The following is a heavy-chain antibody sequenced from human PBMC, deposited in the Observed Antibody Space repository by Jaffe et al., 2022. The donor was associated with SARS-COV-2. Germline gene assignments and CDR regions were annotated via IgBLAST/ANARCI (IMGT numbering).Heavy chain of an antibody. CDR3: ARAGLKAGNWFDP. J-gene: IGHJ5*02. CDR1: GGSISSGSYY. V-gene: IGHV4-61*02. Sequence: QVQLQESGPGLVKPSQTLSLTCTVSGGSISSGSYYWSWIRQPAGKGLEWIGRIYTSGSTNYNPSLKSRVTISVDTSKNQFSLKLSSVTAADTAVYYCARAGLKAGNWFDPWGQGTLVTVSS. CDR2: IYTSGST.